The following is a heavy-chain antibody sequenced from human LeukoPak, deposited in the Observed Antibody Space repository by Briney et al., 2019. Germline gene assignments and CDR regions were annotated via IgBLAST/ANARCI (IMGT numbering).Heavy chain of an antibody. CDR2: ISSSRSTI. CDR1: RFTFSSYS. Sequence: SGGSLRLSCAAPRFTFSSYSVDWVRQAPGKGLEWVSYISSSRSTIYYADSVKGRFTISRDNVKNSLYLQMNSLRAEDTAVYYCAKPRYYYDSSGYYRDDAFDIWGQGTMVTVSS. CDR3: AKPRYYYDSSGYYRDDAFDI. D-gene: IGHD3-22*01. V-gene: IGHV3-48*01. J-gene: IGHJ3*02.